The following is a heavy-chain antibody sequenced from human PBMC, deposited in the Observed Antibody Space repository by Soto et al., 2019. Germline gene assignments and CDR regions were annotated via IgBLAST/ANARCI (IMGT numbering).Heavy chain of an antibody. D-gene: IGHD2-21*01. V-gene: IGHV1-46*01. Sequence: ASVKVSFKASGYTFTTYYMHCVRQAPGKGLECMGKIRHDGGRTSYKQNFQGRVTMTRDTSKRTVYMELSRLRSEETAVYYCATRDSGHYWGQGTMVTVYS. CDR1: GYTFTTYY. J-gene: IGHJ4*02. CDR3: ATRDSGHY. CDR2: IRHDGGRT.